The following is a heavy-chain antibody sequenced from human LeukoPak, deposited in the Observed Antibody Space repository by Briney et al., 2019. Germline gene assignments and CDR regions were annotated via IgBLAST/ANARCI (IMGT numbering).Heavy chain of an antibody. CDR3: ASHSGIAVAGTLRY. V-gene: IGHV4-34*01. CDR2: INHSGST. Sequence: SETLSLTCAVYGGSFSGCYWSWIRQPPGKGLEWIGEINHSGSTNYNPSLKSRVTISVDTSKNQFSLKLCSVTAADTAVYYCASHSGIAVAGTLRYWGQGTLVTVSS. D-gene: IGHD6-19*01. CDR1: GGSFSGCY. J-gene: IGHJ4*02.